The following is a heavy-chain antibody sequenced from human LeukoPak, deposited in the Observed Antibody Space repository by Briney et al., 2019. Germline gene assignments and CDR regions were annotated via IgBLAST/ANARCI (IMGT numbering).Heavy chain of an antibody. CDR1: SGTFCGYY. Sequence: SETLSLTCAVSSGTFCGYYWSWIRQSPGKGLDWIGEINHSGSANYNPSLKTRVTISVDAYTNQYSLTMPTVTASDTGVYYCVRGKTHQDLCSVTTTYYVMDVWGRGTTVTASS. D-gene: IGHD3-10*02. V-gene: IGHV4-34*01. CDR3: VRGKTHQDLCSVTTTYYVMDV. J-gene: IGHJ6*04. CDR2: INHSGSA.